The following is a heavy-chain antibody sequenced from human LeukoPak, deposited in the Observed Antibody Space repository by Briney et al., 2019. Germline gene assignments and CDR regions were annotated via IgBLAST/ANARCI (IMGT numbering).Heavy chain of an antibody. CDR1: GYTFTDYY. CDR3: AAAGIPAASNIDY. CDR2: VDPEDGET. D-gene: IGHD2-2*01. Sequence: ASVKISCKVSGYTFTDYYMHWVQQAPGKELEWMGLVDPEDGETIYAEKFQGRVTITADTSTDTAYMELSSLRSEDTAVYYCAAAGIPAASNIDYWGQGTLVTVSS. J-gene: IGHJ4*02. V-gene: IGHV1-69-2*01.